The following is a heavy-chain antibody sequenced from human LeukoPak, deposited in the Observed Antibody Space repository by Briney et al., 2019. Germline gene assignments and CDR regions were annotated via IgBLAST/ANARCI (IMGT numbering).Heavy chain of an antibody. D-gene: IGHD3-22*01. Sequence: GGSLRLSCAASGFTFSSYGMHWVRQAPGKGLEWVAVISYDGSNKYYADSVKGRFTISGDNSKNTLYLQMNSLRAEDTAVYYCARGAYDSSGVGEYWGQGTLVTVSS. CDR2: ISYDGSNK. CDR1: GFTFSSYG. J-gene: IGHJ4*02. V-gene: IGHV3-30*03. CDR3: ARGAYDSSGVGEY.